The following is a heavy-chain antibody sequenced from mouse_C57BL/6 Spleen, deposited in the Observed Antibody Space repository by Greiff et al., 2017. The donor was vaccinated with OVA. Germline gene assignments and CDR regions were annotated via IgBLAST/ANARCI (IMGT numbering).Heavy chain of an antibody. J-gene: IGHJ2*01. CDR3: ASSYDELDY. CDR1: GFTFTDYY. Sequence: DVQLQESGGGLVQPGGSLSLSCAASGFTFTDYYMSWVRQPPGKALEWLGFIRNKANGYTTEYSASVKGRFTISRDNSQSILYLQMNALRADDSATYYCASSYDELDYWGQGTTLTVSS. V-gene: IGHV7-3*01. CDR2: IRNKANGYTT. D-gene: IGHD2-3*01.